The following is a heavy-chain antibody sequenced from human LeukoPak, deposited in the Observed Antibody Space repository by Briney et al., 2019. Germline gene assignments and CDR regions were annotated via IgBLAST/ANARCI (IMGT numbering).Heavy chain of an antibody. J-gene: IGHJ4*02. CDR2: ISYDGSNK. D-gene: IGHD6-19*01. CDR3: ARVAVAGHFDY. CDR1: GFTFSSYA. V-gene: IGHV3-30*04. Sequence: GGSLRLSCAASGFTFSSYAMHWVRQAPGKGLEWVAVISYDGSNKNYADSVKGRFTISRDNSKNTLYLQMNSLRAEDTAVYYCARVAVAGHFDYWGQGTLVTVSS.